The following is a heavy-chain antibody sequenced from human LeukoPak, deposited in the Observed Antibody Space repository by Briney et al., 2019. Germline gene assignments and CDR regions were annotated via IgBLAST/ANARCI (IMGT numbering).Heavy chain of an antibody. CDR3: ARTPSKQLVQKRYYFDY. D-gene: IGHD6-6*01. CDR2: INHSGST. Sequence: PSETLSLTCAVYGGSFSGYYWSWIRQPPGKGLEWIGEINHSGSTNYNPSLKSRVTISVDTSKNQFSLKLSSVTAADTAVYYCARTPSKQLVQKRYYFDYWGQGTLVTVSS. J-gene: IGHJ4*02. CDR1: GGSFSGYY. V-gene: IGHV4-34*01.